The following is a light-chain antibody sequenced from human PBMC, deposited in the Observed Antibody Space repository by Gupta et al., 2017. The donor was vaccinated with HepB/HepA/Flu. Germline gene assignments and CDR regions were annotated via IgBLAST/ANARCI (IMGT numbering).Light chain of an antibody. J-gene: IGKJ1*01. CDR2: WAS. Sequence: DIVMTQSPDSLPVSLGERATINCKSSQSVLYSSNNKNYLAWYQQKPGQPPKLLIYWASTRESGVPDRFSGSGSGTDFTLTISSLQAEDVAVYYCQQYYSTPPRTFGQGTKVEIK. CDR1: QSVLYSSNNKNY. CDR3: QQYYSTPPRT. V-gene: IGKV4-1*01.